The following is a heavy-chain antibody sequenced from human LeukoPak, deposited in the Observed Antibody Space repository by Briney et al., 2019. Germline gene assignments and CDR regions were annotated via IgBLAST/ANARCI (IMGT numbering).Heavy chain of an antibody. V-gene: IGHV4-59*01. Sequence: SETLSLTCTVSGGSISSYYWSWIRQPPGKGLEWIGYIYYSGSTNYNPSLKSRVTISVDTSRNQFSLKLSSVTAADTAVYYCAREGTTVTTSYYYYYYMDVWGKGTTVTVSS. CDR2: IYYSGST. CDR3: AREGTTVTTSYYYYYYMDV. CDR1: GGSISSYY. D-gene: IGHD4-11*01. J-gene: IGHJ6*03.